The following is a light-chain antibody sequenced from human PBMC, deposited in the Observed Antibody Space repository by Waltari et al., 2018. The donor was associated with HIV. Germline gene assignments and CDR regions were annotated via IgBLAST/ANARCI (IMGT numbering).Light chain of an antibody. J-gene: IGLJ1*01. CDR1: SSDVGGYDY. CDR3: SSYTSSTPDV. CDR2: EVS. Sequence: QSALTQPASVSGSPGQSITISCTGTSSDVGGYDYVSWYKLYPGKAPKLMISEVSNRPSGVSNRVSGSKSGNTSSLTISGLQAEDEADYYCSSYTSSTPDVVGTGTKVTVL. V-gene: IGLV2-14*01.